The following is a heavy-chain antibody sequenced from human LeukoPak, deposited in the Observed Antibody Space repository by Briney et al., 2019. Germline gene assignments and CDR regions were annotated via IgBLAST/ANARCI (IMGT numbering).Heavy chain of an antibody. CDR2: IYYSGST. J-gene: IGHJ4*02. D-gene: IGHD3-3*01. CDR1: GGSISSSSYY. CDR3: ARRVPDFWSGYSYYFDY. Sequence: SETLSLTCTVSGGSISSSSYYWGWIRQPPGKGLEWIGSIYYSGSTYYNPSLKSRVTISVDTSKNQFSLKLSSVTAADTAVYYCARRVPDFWSGYSYYFDYWGQGTLVTVSS. V-gene: IGHV4-39*07.